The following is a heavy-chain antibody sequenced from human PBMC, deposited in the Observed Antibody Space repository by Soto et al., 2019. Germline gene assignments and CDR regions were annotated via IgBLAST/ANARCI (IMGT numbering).Heavy chain of an antibody. Sequence: PSQTCCLRYTVSGDSISPYHWNWFRQPPGKGLEWIGYIYHSGGTSYNPSLKSRVIISVDTSKNQFSLKLNSVTAADTAVYYCARDTTSGSYWDYWGQGTLVTVS. D-gene: IGHD1-26*01. CDR3: ARDTTSGSYWDY. J-gene: IGHJ4*02. CDR1: GDSISPYH. V-gene: IGHV4-59*01. CDR2: IYHSGGT.